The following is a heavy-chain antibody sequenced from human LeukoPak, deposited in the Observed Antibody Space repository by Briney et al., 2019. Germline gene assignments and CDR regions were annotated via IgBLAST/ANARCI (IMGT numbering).Heavy chain of an antibody. J-gene: IGHJ6*03. CDR3: ARAKNPYYYYYYMDF. CDR2: IYHSGSF. V-gene: IGHV4-38-2*01. Sequence: PSETLSLTCALSGYSISSGHYWVWIRQPPGKGLEYIGNIYHSGSFHYNPSLKSRVTISVDTSNNQFSLKLSSVTAADTAVYYCARAKNPYYYYYYMDFWGRGTTVTVSS. CDR1: GYSISSGHY.